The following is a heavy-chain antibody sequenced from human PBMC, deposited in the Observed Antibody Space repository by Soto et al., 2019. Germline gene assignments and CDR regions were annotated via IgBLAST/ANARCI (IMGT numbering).Heavy chain of an antibody. Sequence: EVQLVQSGAEVKKPGESLRISCKGSGYSFTSYWISWVRQMPGKGLAWMGRIDPSDSYTNYSPSFQGHVTISADKSISTAYLQWSSLKASDTAMYYCAREVHTTVTTGWFDPWGQGTLVTVSS. CDR3: AREVHTTVTTGWFDP. V-gene: IGHV5-10-1*03. D-gene: IGHD4-17*01. CDR2: IDPSDSYT. J-gene: IGHJ5*02. CDR1: GYSFTSYW.